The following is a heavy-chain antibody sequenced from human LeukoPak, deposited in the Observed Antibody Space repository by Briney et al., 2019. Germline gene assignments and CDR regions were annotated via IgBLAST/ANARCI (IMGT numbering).Heavy chain of an antibody. D-gene: IGHD2-15*01. Sequence: PGGSLRLSCAASGFTFSSYGMHWVRQAPGKGLEWVAFIRYDGSNKYYADSVKGRFTISRDNSKNTLYLQMNSLRAEDTAVYYCAKIHPGSPHPGLSYFDYWGQGTLVTVSS. J-gene: IGHJ4*02. CDR2: IRYDGSNK. CDR3: AKIHPGSPHPGLSYFDY. CDR1: GFTFSSYG. V-gene: IGHV3-30*02.